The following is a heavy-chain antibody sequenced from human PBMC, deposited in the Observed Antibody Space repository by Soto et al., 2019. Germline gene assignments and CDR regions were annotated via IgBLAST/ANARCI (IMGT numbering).Heavy chain of an antibody. Sequence: QVQLVQSGAEVKKPGASVKVSCKASGYIFTSHGISWVRQAPGQGLEWMGRISTYNGNTRYAQKLQGRVTMTTDTYASIANMELRSLRADDTAVYYCARDNGQWLVSGWGQGTLVTVSS. CDR3: ARDNGQWLVSG. CDR1: GYIFTSHG. V-gene: IGHV1-18*01. J-gene: IGHJ1*01. CDR2: ISTYNGNT. D-gene: IGHD6-19*01.